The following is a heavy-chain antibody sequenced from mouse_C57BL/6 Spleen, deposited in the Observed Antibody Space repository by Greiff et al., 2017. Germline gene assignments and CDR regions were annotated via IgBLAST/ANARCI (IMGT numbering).Heavy chain of an antibody. CDR3: ARRGIGYGNRYAMDY. J-gene: IGHJ4*01. Sequence: VQLKQSGPELVKPGASVKIPCKASGYTFTDYNMDWVKQSHGKSLEWIGDINPNNGGTIYNQKVKGKATLTVDKSSSTAYMELRSLTSEDTAVYYCARRGIGYGNRYAMDYWGQGTSVTVSS. V-gene: IGHV1-18*01. D-gene: IGHD2-1*01. CDR2: INPNNGGT. CDR1: GYTFTDYN.